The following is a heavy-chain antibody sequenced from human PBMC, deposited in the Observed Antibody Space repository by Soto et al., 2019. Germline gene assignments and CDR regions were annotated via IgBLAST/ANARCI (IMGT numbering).Heavy chain of an antibody. CDR2: ITPALHLT. J-gene: IGHJ4*02. CDR3: AWMKMARLDH. CDR1: GVSFNSYG. D-gene: IGHD2-2*03. V-gene: IGHV1-69*09. Sequence: QVQLQQSGAEVKRTGSSVKVSCKASGVSFNSYGFAWVRQAPGQGLEWLGKITPALHLTNYAQSFQGRVTITADTSTSTLYLELTSLTSKDTAVYYCAWMKMARLDHWGQGTLVTVSS.